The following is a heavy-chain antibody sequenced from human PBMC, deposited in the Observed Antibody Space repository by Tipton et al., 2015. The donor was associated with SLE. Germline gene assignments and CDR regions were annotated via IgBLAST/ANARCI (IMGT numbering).Heavy chain of an antibody. Sequence: TLSLTCIVSGGSISYYYWSWIRQPPGKGLEWIGYSYYSGSTNYNPSLNSRVTILVDTPKNQFSLKLSSVTAADTAVYYCARGAGIGVAGLFDHWGQGTLVTVSS. V-gene: IGHV4-59*01. J-gene: IGHJ4*02. D-gene: IGHD6-19*01. CDR2: SYYSGST. CDR3: ARGAGIGVAGLFDH. CDR1: GGSISYYY.